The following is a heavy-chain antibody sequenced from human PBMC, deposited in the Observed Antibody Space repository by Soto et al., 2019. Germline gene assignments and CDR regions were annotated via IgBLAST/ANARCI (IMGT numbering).Heavy chain of an antibody. CDR2: IYKSTTT. D-gene: IGHD2-15*01. CDR3: ARGRYCLTGRCFPNWFDS. J-gene: IGHJ5*01. V-gene: IGHV4-30-4*01. CDR1: GDSISTVDYF. Sequence: PSETLSLTCPVSGDSISTVDYFWAWIRQPPGQALEYIGYIYKSTTTYYNPSFESRVAISLGTSKSQFSLTVTSVTAADTAVYFCARGRYCLTGRCFPNWFDSWGQGTLVTVSS.